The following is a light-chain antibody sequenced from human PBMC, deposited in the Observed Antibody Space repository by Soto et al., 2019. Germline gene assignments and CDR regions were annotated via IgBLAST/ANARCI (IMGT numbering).Light chain of an antibody. CDR2: DAS. V-gene: IGKV1-5*01. CDR3: QQYNSYST. J-gene: IGKJ1*01. Sequence: DIPMTQSPSTLPASVGDRVTITCRASQSISSWLAWYQQKPGKAPKLLIYDASSLESGVPSRFSGSGSGTEFTLTISSLQPDDFATYYCQQYNSYSTFGQGTKVDIK. CDR1: QSISSW.